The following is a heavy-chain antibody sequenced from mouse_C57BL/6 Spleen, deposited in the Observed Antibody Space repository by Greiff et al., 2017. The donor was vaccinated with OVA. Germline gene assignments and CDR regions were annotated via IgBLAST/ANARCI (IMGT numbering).Heavy chain of an antibody. Sequence: VQLKESGAELVRPGASVKLSCKASGFTITDYYMHWVKQRPEQGLEWIGRIDPEDGDTEYTPKFKGKATMTADTSSNTAYLQLSSLTSEDTAVYYCATRSPLAYWGQGTLVTVSA. CDR3: ATRSPLAY. D-gene: IGHD1-1*01. CDR1: GFTITDYY. CDR2: IDPEDGDT. J-gene: IGHJ3*01. V-gene: IGHV14-1*01.